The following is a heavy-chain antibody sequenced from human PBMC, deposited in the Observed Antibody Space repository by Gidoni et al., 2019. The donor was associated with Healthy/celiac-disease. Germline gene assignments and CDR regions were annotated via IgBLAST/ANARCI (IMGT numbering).Heavy chain of an antibody. J-gene: IGHJ5*02. CDR3: ARGGVVVVVASWFDP. CDR2: INAGNGNK. Sequence: QVQLVQSGAEVKKPGASVKVSCKASGYTFTSYAMHWVRQAPGQRLEWIGWINAGNGNKKYSQKFQGRVTITRDTSASTAYMELSSLRSEDTAVYYCARGGVVVVVASWFDPWGQGTLVTVSS. V-gene: IGHV1-3*01. CDR1: GYTFTSYA. D-gene: IGHD2-15*01.